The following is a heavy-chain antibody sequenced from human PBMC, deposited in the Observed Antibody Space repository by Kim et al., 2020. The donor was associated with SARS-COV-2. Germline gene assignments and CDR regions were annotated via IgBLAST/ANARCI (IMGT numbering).Heavy chain of an antibody. Sequence: GGSLRLSCAASGFTFSSYSMNWVRQAPGKGPEWASSISSSSSYIYYADSVKGRFTISRDNAKNSLYLQMNSLRAEDTAVYYCARDTYYKSPWGPTNYYYCGMDVCGQGTTVTVSS. V-gene: IGHV3-21*01. CDR3: ARDTYYKSPWGPTNYYYCGMDV. CDR1: GFTFSSYS. CDR2: ISSSSSYI. D-gene: IGHD3-10*01. J-gene: IGHJ6*02.